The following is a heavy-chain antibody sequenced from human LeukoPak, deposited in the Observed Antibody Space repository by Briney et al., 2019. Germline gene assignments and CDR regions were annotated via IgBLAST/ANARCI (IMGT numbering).Heavy chain of an antibody. Sequence: GGSLRLSCATSGFTFSTYWMSWVRQAPGKGLEWVANIKQDGSEKYYADSVTGRFTISRDNAKNLMYLQMNSLRVEETAVYYCANCDGFNCCGQGCLVTVSS. V-gene: IGHV3-7*01. D-gene: IGHD2-21*01. CDR2: IKQDGSEK. CDR3: ANCDGFNC. J-gene: IGHJ4*02. CDR1: GFTFSTYW.